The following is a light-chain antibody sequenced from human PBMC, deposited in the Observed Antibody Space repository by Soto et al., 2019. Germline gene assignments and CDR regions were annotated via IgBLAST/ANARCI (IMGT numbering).Light chain of an antibody. CDR2: DVS. J-gene: IGLJ3*02. CDR3: SSYTSSSPWV. V-gene: IGLV2-14*01. Sequence: QSALTQPASVSGSPGQSITISCTGTSSDVGGYNYVSWYQQHPGKAPKLMVYDVSNRPSGVSNRFSGSKSGNTASLTISGRQAEDEADYYCSSYTSSSPWVFGGGTKLTVL. CDR1: SSDVGGYNY.